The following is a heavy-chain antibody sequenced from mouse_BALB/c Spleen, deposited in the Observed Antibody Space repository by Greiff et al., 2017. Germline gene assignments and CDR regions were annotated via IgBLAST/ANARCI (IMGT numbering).Heavy chain of an antibody. J-gene: IGHJ4*01. D-gene: IGHD1-1*01. CDR1: GFSLTGYG. CDR3: ARDPNYYGSRGAMDY. V-gene: IGHV2-6-7*02. CDR2: IWGDGST. Sequence: VQLQESGPGLVAPSQSLSITCTVSGFSLTGYGVNWVRQPPGKGLEWLGMIWGDGSTDYNSALKSRLSISKDNSKSQVFLKMNSLQTDDTARYYCARDPNYYGSRGAMDYWGQGTSVTVSS.